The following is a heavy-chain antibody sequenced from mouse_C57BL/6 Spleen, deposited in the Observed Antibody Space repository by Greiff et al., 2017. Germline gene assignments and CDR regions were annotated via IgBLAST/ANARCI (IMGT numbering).Heavy chain of an antibody. J-gene: IGHJ4*01. CDR1: GYSFTDYN. Sequence: VHVKQSGPELVKPGASVKISCKASGYSFTDYNMNWVKQSNGKSLEWIGVINPNYGTTSYNQKFKGKATLTVDQSSSTAYMQLNSLTSEDSAVYYCAMGGLRREMDYWGQGTSVTVSS. CDR3: AMGGLRREMDY. CDR2: INPNYGTT. D-gene: IGHD2-4*01. V-gene: IGHV1-39*01.